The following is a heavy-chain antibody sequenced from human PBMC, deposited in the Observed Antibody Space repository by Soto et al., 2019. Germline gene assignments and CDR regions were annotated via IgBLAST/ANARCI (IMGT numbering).Heavy chain of an antibody. D-gene: IGHD6-13*01. V-gene: IGHV3-7*01. J-gene: IGHJ5*02. CDR3: ARDLAAAGTIYRWFDP. CDR1: GFTFSSYW. Sequence: HPGGALRLFCAASGFTFSSYWMSWVRQAPGKGLEWVANIKQDGSEKYYVDSVKGRFTISRDNAKNSLYLQMNSLRAEDTAVYYCARDLAAAGTIYRWFDPYRHLTLFTASS. CDR2: IKQDGSEK.